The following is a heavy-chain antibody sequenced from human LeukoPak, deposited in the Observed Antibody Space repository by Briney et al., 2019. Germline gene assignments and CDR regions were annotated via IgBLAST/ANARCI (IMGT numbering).Heavy chain of an antibody. V-gene: IGHV4-59*10. CDR3: ARGPKVPRAFDI. CDR1: GGSFSGYY. CDR2: IYTSGST. J-gene: IGHJ3*02. Sequence: PSETLSLTCAVYGGSFSGYYWSWIRQPAGKGLEWIGRIYTSGSTNYNPSLKSRVTMSVDTSKNQFSLKLSSVTAADTAVYYCARGPKVPRAFDIWGQGTMVTVSS.